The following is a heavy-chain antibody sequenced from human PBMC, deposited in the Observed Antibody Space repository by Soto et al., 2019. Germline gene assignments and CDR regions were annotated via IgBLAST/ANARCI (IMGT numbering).Heavy chain of an antibody. D-gene: IGHD6-19*01. CDR2: ISGDGSST. CDR1: GFTFNSHW. CDR3: ARGTSAWRNALDI. Sequence: GGSLRLSCAASGFTFNSHWMHWARQAPGKGLVWVSRISGDGSSTAYADSVKGRFTISRDNADNSLYLQMNSLRAEDTAVYYCARGTSAWRNALDIWGQGTMVTVS. J-gene: IGHJ3*02. V-gene: IGHV3-74*01.